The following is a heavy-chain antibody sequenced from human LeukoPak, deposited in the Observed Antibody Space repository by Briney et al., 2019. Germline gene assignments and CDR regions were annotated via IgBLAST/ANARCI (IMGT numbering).Heavy chain of an antibody. CDR2: ISGSGGST. CDR1: GFAFSSYG. D-gene: IGHD3-10*01. J-gene: IGHJ6*03. CDR3: AKVTYYYGSGPHMDV. V-gene: IGHV3-23*01. Sequence: GGSLRLSCAASGFAFSSYGMHWVRQAPGKGLEWVSAISGSGGSTYYADSVKGRFTISRDNSKNTLYLQMNSLRAEDTAVYYCAKVTYYYGSGPHMDVWGKGTTVTISS.